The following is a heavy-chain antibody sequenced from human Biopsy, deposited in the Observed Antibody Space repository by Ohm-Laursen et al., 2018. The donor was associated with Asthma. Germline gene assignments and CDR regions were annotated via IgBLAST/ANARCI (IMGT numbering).Heavy chain of an antibody. Sequence: SRKTSCYTFNSVGITWARQAPGQGLGWMRWFIVYNGNTKVAQKLQDRVTMITDTSTSTAYMELRSLRSDDTAVYFCARAVDYSHYYCIDVWGQGTTVTVS. J-gene: IGHJ6*02. CDR1: CYTFNSVG. CDR2: FIVYNGNT. CDR3: ARAVDYSHYYCIDV. V-gene: IGHV1-18*01. D-gene: IGHD3-10*01.